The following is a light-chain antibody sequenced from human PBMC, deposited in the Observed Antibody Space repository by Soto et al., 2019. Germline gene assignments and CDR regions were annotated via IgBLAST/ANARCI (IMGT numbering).Light chain of an antibody. CDR3: QQYNNWPLT. Sequence: EIVMTQSPATLSVSPGERATLSCRASQSISSNLAWYQQKPGQAPRLLIYGASTRATDIPARFSGSGSGTEFTLTISSLRSEDFAVYYCQQYNNWPLTFGGGTKVDIK. V-gene: IGKV3-15*01. J-gene: IGKJ4*01. CDR1: QSISSN. CDR2: GAS.